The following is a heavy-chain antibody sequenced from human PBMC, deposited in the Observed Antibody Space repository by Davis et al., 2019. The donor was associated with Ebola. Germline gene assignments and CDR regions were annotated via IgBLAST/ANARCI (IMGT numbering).Heavy chain of an antibody. CDR2: ISAYNGNT. V-gene: IGHV1-18*01. Sequence: AASVKVSCKASGYTFTSYGISWVRQAPGQGLEWMGWISAYNGNTNYAQKLQGRVTMTTDTSTSTAYMELSSLRSEDTAVYYCARGVIPMTYDAFDIWGQGTMVTVSS. CDR1: GYTFTSYG. J-gene: IGHJ3*02. CDR3: ARGVIPMTYDAFDI. D-gene: IGHD2-21*01.